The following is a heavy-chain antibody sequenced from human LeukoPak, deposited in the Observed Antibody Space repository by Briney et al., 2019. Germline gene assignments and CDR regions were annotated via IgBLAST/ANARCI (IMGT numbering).Heavy chain of an antibody. D-gene: IGHD3-3*01. V-gene: IGHV5-51*01. Sequence: KSGESLKISCKASGYSFTSCWIGWVRQMPGKGLEWMAIIYPGDSGTRYSPSFQGQVTISADKSISTVYLKWTSLKASDTAMYYCARQMSESWGQGTLVTVSS. CDR3: ARQMSES. CDR2: IYPGDSGT. J-gene: IGHJ5*02. CDR1: GYSFTSCW.